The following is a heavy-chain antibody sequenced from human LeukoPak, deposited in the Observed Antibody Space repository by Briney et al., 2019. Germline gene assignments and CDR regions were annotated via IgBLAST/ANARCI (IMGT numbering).Heavy chain of an antibody. Sequence: GGSLRLSCEASGFTLTDNWMSWVRQAPGKGLEWLANIKQDGSVKYYVDSVKGRFTISRDNAKNSLFLQMNSLRAEDTAVYYCARDVGWGSSLVTTTRSDYWGQGTLVTVSS. CDR1: GFTLTDNW. CDR3: ARDVGWGSSLVTTTRSDY. J-gene: IGHJ4*02. CDR2: IKQDGSVK. V-gene: IGHV3-7*01. D-gene: IGHD2-21*02.